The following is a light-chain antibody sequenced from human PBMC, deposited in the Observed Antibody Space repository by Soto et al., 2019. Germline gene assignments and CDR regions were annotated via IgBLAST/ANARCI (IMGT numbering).Light chain of an antibody. Sequence: QSALTQPASVSGSPGKSITISGTGTRSDVGSGNVVSWYQHYPCKAPQFIIYEAFPRPSGVSSRFSGSKSGNTASLTISGLQAEDEADYYCCSHAGSDTYVFGPGTKLTVL. J-gene: IGLJ1*01. V-gene: IGLV2-23*01. CDR3: CSHAGSDTYV. CDR1: RSDVGSGNV. CDR2: EAF.